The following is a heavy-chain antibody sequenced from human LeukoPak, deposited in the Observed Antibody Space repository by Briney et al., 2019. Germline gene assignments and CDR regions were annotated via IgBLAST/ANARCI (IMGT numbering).Heavy chain of an antibody. CDR3: ATHEYSSSLRGDCYSFRSCAFDI. D-gene: IGHD2-21*02. CDR2: INPSGGST. Sequence: ASVKVSYKASGYTFTSYYMHWVRQAPGQGLEWMGIINPSGGSTSYAQKFQGRVTMTRDMSTSTVYMELSSLRSEDTAVYYCATHEYSSSLRGDCYSFRSCAFDIWGQGTMVTVSS. V-gene: IGHV1-46*01. CDR1: GYTFTSYY. J-gene: IGHJ3*02.